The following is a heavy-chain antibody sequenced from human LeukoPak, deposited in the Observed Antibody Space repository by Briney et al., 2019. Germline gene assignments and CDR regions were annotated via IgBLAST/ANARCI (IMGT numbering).Heavy chain of an antibody. D-gene: IGHD3-22*01. V-gene: IGHV3-30*07. J-gene: IGHJ4*02. CDR2: IWYDGSNK. CDR3: ARDFVYYYDSSGSINDY. CDR1: GFTFSSYA. Sequence: GGSLRLSCAASGFTFSSYAMHWVRQAPGKGLEWVAVIWYDGSNKYYADSVKGRFTISRDNSKNTLYLQMNSLRAEDTAVYYCARDFVYYYDSSGSINDYWGQGTLVTVSS.